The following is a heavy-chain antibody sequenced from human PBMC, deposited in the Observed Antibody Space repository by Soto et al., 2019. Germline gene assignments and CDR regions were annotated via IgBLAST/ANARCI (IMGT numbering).Heavy chain of an antibody. D-gene: IGHD6-25*01. CDR3: ARGDGRGSSGFDYYYGMDV. J-gene: IGHJ6*02. CDR2: ISPDDGST. CDR1: GFTFTNYF. V-gene: IGHV1-46*01. Sequence: QVQLVQSGAEVKKPGASVKVSCKASGFTFTNYFFHWVRQAPRQGLEWMGIISPDDGSTNYVQSLQGRVPMTSDTSTSTVYMELSSLRSEDTAVYYCARGDGRGSSGFDYYYGMDVWGRWTTVTVSS.